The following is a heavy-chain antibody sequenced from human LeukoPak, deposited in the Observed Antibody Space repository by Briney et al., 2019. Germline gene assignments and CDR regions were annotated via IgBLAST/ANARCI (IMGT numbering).Heavy chain of an antibody. CDR1: GFTFSSYE. CDR3: AKDDAWIRFAS. D-gene: IGHD5-12*01. CDR2: ISPRGDIT. J-gene: IGHJ5*01. V-gene: IGHV3-23*01. Sequence: PGGSLRLSCAASGFTFSSYEMNWVRQAPGKGLEWVSGISPRGDITYYTDSVKGRFTVSRDNFKNTVHLQVNSLRPEDTAVYFCAKDDAWIRFASWGQGILVTVSS.